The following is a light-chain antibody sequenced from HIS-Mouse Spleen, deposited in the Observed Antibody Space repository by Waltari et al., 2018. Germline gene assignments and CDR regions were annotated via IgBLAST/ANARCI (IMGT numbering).Light chain of an antibody. CDR1: SSNIGSNY. J-gene: IGLJ3*02. CDR3: AAWDDSLSGPV. V-gene: IGLV1-47*01. CDR2: RNN. Sequence: QSVLTQPPSASGTPGQRVTLSCPGCSSNIGSNYVYWYQQLPGTAPKLLIYRNNQRPSGVPDRFSGSKSGTSASLAISGLRSEDEADYYCAAWDDSLSGPVFGGGTKLTVL.